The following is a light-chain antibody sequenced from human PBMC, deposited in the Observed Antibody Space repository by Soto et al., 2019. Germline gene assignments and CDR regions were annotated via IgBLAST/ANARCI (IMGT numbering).Light chain of an antibody. V-gene: IGLV1-40*01. CDR2: GNN. CDR3: QSYDNSLSVLYV. J-gene: IGLJ1*01. Sequence: QSVLTQPPSVSGAPGQRVTISCTGSSSNIGAGYDVHWYQQLPGTAPKLLIYGNNNRPSGVPDRFSDSKSGTSASLAITGLQAEDEADYYCQSYDNSLSVLYVFGTGTKLTVL. CDR1: SSNIGAGYD.